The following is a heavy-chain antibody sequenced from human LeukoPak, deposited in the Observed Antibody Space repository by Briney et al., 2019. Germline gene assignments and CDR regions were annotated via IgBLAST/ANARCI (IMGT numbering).Heavy chain of an antibody. J-gene: IGHJ4*02. CDR3: GRDNYGSGSYWLIEY. D-gene: IGHD3-10*01. V-gene: IGHV3-21*01. CDR1: GFTFSRHS. CDR2: ISSSSSYT. Sequence: PGGSLRLSCAASGFTFSRHSMNWVRQAPGKGLEWVSSISSSSSYTFYADSVQGRFTTSRDNAKNSLYLQMSSLRAEDTAVYYCGRDNYGSGSYWLIEYWGQGTLVTVSS.